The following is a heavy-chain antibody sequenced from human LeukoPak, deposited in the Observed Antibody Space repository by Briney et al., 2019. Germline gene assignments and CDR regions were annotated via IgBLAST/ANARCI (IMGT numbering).Heavy chain of an antibody. CDR1: GFTFSTYW. CDR3: ARWGSSGWYPMDV. CDR2: INSDGNSP. V-gene: IGHV3-74*01. Sequence: GGSLRLSCAASGFTFSTYWMHWVRQAPGKGLVWVSCINSDGNSPSHADSVKGRFTISRDNAKNTVYLQMNSLRAEDTAVYYCARWGSSGWYPMDVWGQGTTVTVSS. J-gene: IGHJ6*02. D-gene: IGHD6-19*01.